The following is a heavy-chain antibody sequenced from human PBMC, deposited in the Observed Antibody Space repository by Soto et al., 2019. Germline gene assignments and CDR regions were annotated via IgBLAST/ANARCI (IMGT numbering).Heavy chain of an antibody. CDR2: IFRTGST. CDR1: VGSFTSITC. D-gene: IGHD1-7*01. Sequence: QGQRQESGPGLVKPSGTRSLTCAVSVGSFTSITCWTWFRQPPGQGLEWIGEIFRTGSTNYNPSLKSRVTISLDKSENQFSLKVTSLTAADTAVYYCASRDPGTSVDYWGQGTLVTVSS. CDR3: ASRDPGTSVDY. V-gene: IGHV4-4*02. J-gene: IGHJ4*02.